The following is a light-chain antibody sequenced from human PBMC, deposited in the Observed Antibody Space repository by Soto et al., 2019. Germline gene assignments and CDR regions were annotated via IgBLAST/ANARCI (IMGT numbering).Light chain of an antibody. J-gene: IGKJ1*01. Sequence: EVVMTHSAAALSVSTRERATLSCRASQSVSSNLAWYQQKPGQAPRLLISGASIRATGIPDRFSGSGSGTDFTLTISRLEPEDFAVYYCQQYVSSQTFGQVGKVDTK. CDR2: GAS. CDR1: QSVSSN. V-gene: IGKV3-20*01. CDR3: QQYVSSQT.